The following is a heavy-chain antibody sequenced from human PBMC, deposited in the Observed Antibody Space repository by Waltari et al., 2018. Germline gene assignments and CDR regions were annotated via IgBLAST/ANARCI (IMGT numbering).Heavy chain of an antibody. V-gene: IGHV3-23*01. CDR2: IGSSGDT. J-gene: IGHJ6*02. D-gene: IGHD1-26*01. CDR3: ARGSKDSGRDV. Sequence: EVQLLESGGRLVQPGGSLRLSRAASGFTFSSYVLIWVRQAPGKGLEWVSSIGSSGDTYYAGSVKGRFTISRDNSKNTLYLQMNSLRAEDTALYYCARGSKDSGRDVWGQGTTVTVSS. CDR1: GFTFSSYV.